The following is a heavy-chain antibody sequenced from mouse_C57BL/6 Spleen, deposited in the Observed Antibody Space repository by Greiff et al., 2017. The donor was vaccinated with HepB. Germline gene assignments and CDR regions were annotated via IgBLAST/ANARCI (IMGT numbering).Heavy chain of an antibody. CDR1: GFTFSSYA. J-gene: IGHJ3*01. Sequence: EVQLQESGEGLVKPGGSLKLSCAASGFTFSSYAMSWVRQTPEKRLEWVAYISSGGDYIYYADTVKGRFTISRDNARNTLYLQMSSLKSEDTAMYYCTRNDGYDPWFAYWGQGTLVTVSA. V-gene: IGHV5-9-1*02. CDR2: ISSGGDYI. D-gene: IGHD2-2*01. CDR3: TRNDGYDPWFAY.